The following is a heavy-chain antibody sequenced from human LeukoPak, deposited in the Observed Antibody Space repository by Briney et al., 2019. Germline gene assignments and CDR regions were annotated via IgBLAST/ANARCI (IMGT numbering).Heavy chain of an antibody. V-gene: IGHV4-59*08. CDR1: GGSISSYN. CDR2: IYYSGST. Sequence: SETLSLTCTVSGGSISSYNWGWIRQPPGKGLGWFGYIYYSGSTNYNPSLKSRVTISVDTSKNQFSLRLSSVTAADTAVYYCARHSSGSYYDSRRRAIDYWGQGTLVTVSS. D-gene: IGHD1-26*01. J-gene: IGHJ4*02. CDR3: ARHSSGSYYDSRRRAIDY.